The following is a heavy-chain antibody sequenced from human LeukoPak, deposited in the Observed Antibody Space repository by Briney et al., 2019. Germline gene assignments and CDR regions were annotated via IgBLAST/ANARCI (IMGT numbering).Heavy chain of an antibody. D-gene: IGHD6-13*01. Sequence: GASVKVSCKASGGTFSSYAISWVRQAPGQGLEWMGGIIPIFGTANYAQKFQGRVTITTDESTSTAYMELSSLRSEDTAVYYCARAAAAGPSASFDYWGQGTLVTVSS. V-gene: IGHV1-69*05. CDR3: ARAAAAGPSASFDY. CDR1: GGTFSSYA. CDR2: IIPIFGTA. J-gene: IGHJ4*02.